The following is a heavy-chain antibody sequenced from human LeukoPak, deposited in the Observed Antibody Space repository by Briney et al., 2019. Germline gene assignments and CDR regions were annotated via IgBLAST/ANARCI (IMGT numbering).Heavy chain of an antibody. Sequence: PGGSLRLSCAASGFTFSSYWMSWVRQAPGKGLEWVANIKQDGSEKYYVDSVKGRFTISRDNAKNSLYLQMNSLRAEDTAVYYCARDRYGGYLRPIDYWGQGSLVTVCS. J-gene: IGHJ4*02. CDR1: GFTFSSYW. V-gene: IGHV3-7*01. CDR3: ARDRYGGYLRPIDY. D-gene: IGHD5-12*01. CDR2: IKQDGSEK.